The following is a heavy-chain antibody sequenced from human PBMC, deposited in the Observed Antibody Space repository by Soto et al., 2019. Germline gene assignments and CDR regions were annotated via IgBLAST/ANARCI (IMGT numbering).Heavy chain of an antibody. D-gene: IGHD3-3*01. J-gene: IGHJ6*03. CDR2: IYYSGST. CDR3: ARSITIFGVVITPYYYYMDV. Sequence: SETLSLTCTVSGGSISSYYWSWIRQPPGKGLEWIGYIYYSGSTNYNPSLKSRVTISVDTSKNQFSLKLSSVTAADTAVYYCARSITIFGVVITPYYYYMDVWGKGTTVTVSS. V-gene: IGHV4-59*08. CDR1: GGSISSYY.